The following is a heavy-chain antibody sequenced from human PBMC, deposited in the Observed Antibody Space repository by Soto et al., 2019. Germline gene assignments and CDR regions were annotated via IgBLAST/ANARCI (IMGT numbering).Heavy chain of an antibody. CDR1: GFTISSYG. V-gene: IGHV3-33*01. J-gene: IGHJ4*02. D-gene: IGHD3-3*01. CDR3: ARDGPITIFGVAGGLPGCVDY. CDR2: IWYDGSNK. Sequence: QMQLVESGGGVVQRGRSLRLSCAASGFTISSYGMHWVRQAPGKGLEWVAVIWYDGSNKYYADSVKGRFTISRDNSKNTWYLQMNSLRAEDTAVYYCARDGPITIFGVAGGLPGCVDYWGQGTLVTVSS.